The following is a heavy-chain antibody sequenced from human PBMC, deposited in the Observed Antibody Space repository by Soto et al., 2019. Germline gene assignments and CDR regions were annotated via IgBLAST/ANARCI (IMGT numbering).Heavy chain of an antibody. CDR2: IYYSGST. V-gene: IGHV4-39*01. J-gene: IGHJ3*02. D-gene: IGHD4-17*01. Sequence: SETLSLTCTFSGGSISSSSYYWGWIRQPPGKGLEWIGSIYYSGSTYYNPSLKSRVTISVDTSKNQFSLKLSSLTAADTAVYYCARTTTTDAFDIWGQGTMVTVSS. CDR3: ARTTTTDAFDI. CDR1: GGSISSSSYY.